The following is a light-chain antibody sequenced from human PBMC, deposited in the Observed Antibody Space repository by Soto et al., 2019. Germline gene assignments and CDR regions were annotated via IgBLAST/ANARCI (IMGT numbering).Light chain of an antibody. CDR1: QVISSY. Sequence: DIQLTQSPSFLSASVGDRVTITCRASQVISSYLAWYQQKPGKAPKLLIYAASTLQSGVPSRFSGSGSGTEFTLTISSLQPEDFATYYCQQLNRWTFGQGTKVEIK. CDR3: QQLNRWT. J-gene: IGKJ1*01. CDR2: AAS. V-gene: IGKV1-9*01.